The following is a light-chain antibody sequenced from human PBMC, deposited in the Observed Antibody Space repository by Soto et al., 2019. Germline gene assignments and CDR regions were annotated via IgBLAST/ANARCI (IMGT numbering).Light chain of an antibody. CDR2: CAS. J-gene: IGKJ3*01. V-gene: IGKV4-1*01. CDR1: QSGLYNSNNKNY. CDR3: QQYYSRPRS. Sequence: DIVMTQSPDSLAVSLGERATINCKSSQSGLYNSNNKNYLAGYQQKPGQPPRLLIYCASTRESGFPDRFRGSGSEAACSLAISSQQAEDVAVYYCQQYYSRPRSFGPGTKVDIK.